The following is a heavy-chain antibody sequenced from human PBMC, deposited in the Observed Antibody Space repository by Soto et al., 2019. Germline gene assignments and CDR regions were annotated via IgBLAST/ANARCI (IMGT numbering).Heavy chain of an antibody. V-gene: IGHV3-30*18. J-gene: IGHJ4*02. CDR3: AKDKGRRYFDY. Sequence: GGSLRLSCVASGLTFSRAGMHWVRQAPGKGLEWVALISDDGNTKYYADSVKGRFTISRDNSKDTHYLQMNSLRVEDTAVYYCAKDKGRRYFDYWGQGTLVTV. D-gene: IGHD1-26*01. CDR1: GLTFSRAG. CDR2: ISDDGNTK.